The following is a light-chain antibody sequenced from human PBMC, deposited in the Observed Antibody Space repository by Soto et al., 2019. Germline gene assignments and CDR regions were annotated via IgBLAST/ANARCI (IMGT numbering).Light chain of an antibody. Sequence: EIVLTQSPGTLSLSPGERATLSCRASQSVSSSYLAWYQQKPGQAPRLLMDGASTRATGIPDRFTGSGSGTDFTLTISRLEPEDFAVYYCQQYGSSLWTFGQGTKVDNK. CDR1: QSVSSSY. J-gene: IGKJ1*01. V-gene: IGKV3-20*01. CDR2: GAS. CDR3: QQYGSSLWT.